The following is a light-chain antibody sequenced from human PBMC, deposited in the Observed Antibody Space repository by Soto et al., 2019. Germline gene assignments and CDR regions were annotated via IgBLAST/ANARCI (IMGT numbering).Light chain of an antibody. V-gene: IGKV4-1*01. CDR2: WAS. CDR1: QSVLYSSNNKNH. Sequence: DIVMTQSPDSLAVSLGERATINCKSSQSVLYSSNNKNHLAWYQQKTGQPPKLLIYWASARESGVPDRFSGSGSGTDFTLSISSLQAEDVAVYYCQKYYTAPKTFGQGTKVEIK. J-gene: IGKJ1*01. CDR3: QKYYTAPKT.